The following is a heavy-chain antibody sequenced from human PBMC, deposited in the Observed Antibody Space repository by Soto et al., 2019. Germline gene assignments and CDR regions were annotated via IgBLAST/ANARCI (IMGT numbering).Heavy chain of an antibody. CDR1: GFSLSTSGMC. CDR3: DRTSRRYPSYSFDY. D-gene: IGHD2-2*02. Sequence: SGPTLVNPTQTLTLTCTFSGFSLSTSGMCVSWIRQPPGKALEWLALIDWDDDKYYSTSLKTRLTISKDTSKNQVVLTMTNMDPVDTPTYPCDRTSRRYPSYSFDYWGQGTLVTVSS. V-gene: IGHV2-70*01. J-gene: IGHJ4*02. CDR2: IDWDDDK.